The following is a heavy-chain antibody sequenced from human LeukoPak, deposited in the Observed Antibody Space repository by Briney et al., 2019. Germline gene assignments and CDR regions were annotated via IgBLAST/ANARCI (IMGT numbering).Heavy chain of an antibody. CDR1: GFTFSSYI. Sequence: GGSLRLSCAASGFTFSSYIMNWVRQAPGKGLEWVSAISGSGGSTYYADSVKGRFTISRDNSKNTLYLQMNSLRAEDTAVYYCAYSGVREDNFDYWGQGTLVTVSS. CDR2: ISGSGGST. D-gene: IGHD2-15*01. V-gene: IGHV3-23*01. J-gene: IGHJ4*02. CDR3: AYSGVREDNFDY.